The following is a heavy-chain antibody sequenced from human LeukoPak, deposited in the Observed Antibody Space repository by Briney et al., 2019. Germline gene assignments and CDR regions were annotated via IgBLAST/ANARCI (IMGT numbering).Heavy chain of an antibody. CDR3: ARLRTYYYGSGSRRDWFDP. D-gene: IGHD3-10*01. CDR2: IDWDDDK. CDR1: GLSLSTSGMC. V-gene: IGHV2-70*01. J-gene: IGHJ5*02. Sequence: SGPALVKPTQTLTLTCTFSGLSLSTSGMCVSWIRQPPGKALEWLALIDWDDDKHYSTSLKTRLTISKDTSKNQVVLTMTNMDPVDTATYYCARLRTYYYGSGSRRDWFDPWGQGTLVTVSS.